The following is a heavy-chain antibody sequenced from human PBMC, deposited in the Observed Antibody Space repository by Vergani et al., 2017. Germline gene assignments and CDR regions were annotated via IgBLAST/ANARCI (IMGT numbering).Heavy chain of an antibody. Sequence: EVQLLESGGGSVQPGESLRLTCVASGFRFREHGMNWVRQAPGKGLEWVSSIRSTSNYIYYADSVKGRFTISRDNAKTSLYLQMNSLRAEDTAVYYCARAMPQETIDYWGQGTLVTVSS. CDR1: GFRFREHG. J-gene: IGHJ4*02. D-gene: IGHD2-2*01. V-gene: IGHV3-21*01. CDR3: ARAMPQETIDY. CDR2: IRSTSNYI.